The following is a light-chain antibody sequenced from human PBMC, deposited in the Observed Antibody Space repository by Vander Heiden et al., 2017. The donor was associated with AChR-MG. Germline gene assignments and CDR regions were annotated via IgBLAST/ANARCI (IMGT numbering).Light chain of an antibody. CDR1: SSNIGSNT. Sequence: QSVLTQSPSASGTPGQRVTISCSGSSSNIGSNTVNCYQQLPGTAPKLLIYSNNQWPSGVPDRFSGSKSGTSASLAISGLQSDDEADYYCAAWDDSLNGYVFGTGTKVTVL. CDR2: SNN. J-gene: IGLJ1*01. CDR3: AAWDDSLNGYV. V-gene: IGLV1-44*01.